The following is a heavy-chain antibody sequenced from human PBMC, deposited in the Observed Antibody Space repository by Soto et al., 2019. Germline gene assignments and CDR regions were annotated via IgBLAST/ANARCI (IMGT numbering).Heavy chain of an antibody. V-gene: IGHV1-69*01. CDR3: ARSMFRGIITPDY. D-gene: IGHD3-10*01. CDR1: GGTFSNYA. Sequence: QVQLVQSGAEVKKPGSSVKVSCKASGGTFSNYAITWVRQAPGQGLEWMGGIIPIFGTANSAQKFQGRVTITADESTSTAYMELSSLRSEDTAMYYCARSMFRGIITPDYWGQGTLVAVSS. CDR2: IIPIFGTA. J-gene: IGHJ4*02.